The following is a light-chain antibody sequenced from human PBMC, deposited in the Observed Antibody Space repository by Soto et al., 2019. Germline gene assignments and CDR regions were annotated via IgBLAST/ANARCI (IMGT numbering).Light chain of an antibody. J-gene: IGKJ2*01. Sequence: TQSPSTLSASVGDRVTITCRASQSVSSNYLAWYQQKPGQAPRLLIYGASSRATGIPDRFSGSGSGTDFTLTISRLKPEDFAVYYCQLFDSSPPKYTFGQGTKLEIK. V-gene: IGKV3-20*01. CDR3: QLFDSSPPKYT. CDR1: QSVSSNY. CDR2: GAS.